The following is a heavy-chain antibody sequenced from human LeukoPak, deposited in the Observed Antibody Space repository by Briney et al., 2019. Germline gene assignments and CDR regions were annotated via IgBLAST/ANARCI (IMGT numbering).Heavy chain of an antibody. J-gene: IGHJ5*02. CDR3: ATDRAWFDP. Sequence: GGSLTLSGAASGFTLSTAGRSWFGQEQGKGREGVGGIKSKIGGATADYAAPVKDRFTISRDESKNTLYLQMNSLKTEDTAVYYCATDRAWFDPWGQGTLVTVSS. CDR1: GFTLSTAG. CDR2: IKSKIGGATA. V-gene: IGHV3-15*01. D-gene: IGHD3-10*01.